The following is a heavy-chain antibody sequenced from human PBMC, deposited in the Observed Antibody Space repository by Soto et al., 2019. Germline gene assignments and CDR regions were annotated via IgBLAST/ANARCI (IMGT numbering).Heavy chain of an antibody. Sequence: PSQTLSLTCAISGDSVSSNSAAWNWIRQSPSRGLEWLGRTYYRSKWYNDYAVSVKSRITINPDTSKNQFSLQLNSVTPEDTAVYYCARDLIARSIAAAGIQRDYYYGMDVWGQGTTVT. CDR2: TYYRSKWYN. CDR1: GDSVSSNSAA. V-gene: IGHV6-1*01. J-gene: IGHJ6*02. D-gene: IGHD6-13*01. CDR3: ARDLIARSIAAAGIQRDYYYGMDV.